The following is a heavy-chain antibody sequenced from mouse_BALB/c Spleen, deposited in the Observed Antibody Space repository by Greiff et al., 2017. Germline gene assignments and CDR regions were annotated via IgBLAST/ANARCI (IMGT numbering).Heavy chain of an antibody. CDR3: ARRGLRDPLFDY. D-gene: IGHD2-4*01. V-gene: IGHV1-80*01. Sequence: QVQLKESGAELVRPGSSVKISCKASGYAFSSYWMNWVKQRPGQGLEWIGQIYPGDGDTNYNGKFKGKATLTADKSSSTAYMQLSSLTSEDSAVYFCARRGLRDPLFDYWGQGTTLTVSS. J-gene: IGHJ2*01. CDR1: GYAFSSYW. CDR2: IYPGDGDT.